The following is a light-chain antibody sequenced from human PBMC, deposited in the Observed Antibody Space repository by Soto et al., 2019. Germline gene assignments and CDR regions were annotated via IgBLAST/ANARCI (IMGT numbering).Light chain of an antibody. CDR2: GAS. CDR1: QIVSSNY. J-gene: IGKJ1*01. Sequence: EIVLTQSPGTLSLSPWERATLSCRTSQIVSSNYVAWYQQKPGQAPWLLIYGASSRATGIPDRFSGSGSGTDFTLTINRLEPEDFAVYDCQLSAGSPPRWTFGQGTKVDIK. V-gene: IGKV3-20*01. CDR3: QLSAGSPPRWT.